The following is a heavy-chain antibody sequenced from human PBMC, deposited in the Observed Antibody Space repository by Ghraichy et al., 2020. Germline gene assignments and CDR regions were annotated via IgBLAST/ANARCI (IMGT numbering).Heavy chain of an antibody. Sequence: GGSLRLSCAASGFTFSTHWMHWVRQAPGKGLVWVSHINGDGSTTTYADSVQGRFTVSRDNAKNTVYLQMNSLSAEDTAVYYCASVGSIYCSGVDCYWGDHWGQGTLVTVSS. J-gene: IGHJ4*02. CDR2: INGDGSTT. CDR1: GFTFSTHW. CDR3: ASVGSIYCSGVDCYWGDH. V-gene: IGHV3-74*01. D-gene: IGHD2-15*01.